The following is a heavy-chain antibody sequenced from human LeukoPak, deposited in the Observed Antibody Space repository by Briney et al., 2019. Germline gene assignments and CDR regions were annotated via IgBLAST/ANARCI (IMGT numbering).Heavy chain of an antibody. Sequence: PGGSLRLSCAASGFPFSSYSMKWVRQAPGKGLEWGSSISSSSSYIYYADSGKGRFTISRDNAKNSLYLQMNSLRAEDTAVYYCAKDGGGVTIFGVVKDYWGQGTLVTVSS. V-gene: IGHV3-21*01. J-gene: IGHJ4*02. CDR1: GFPFSSYS. CDR3: AKDGGGVTIFGVVKDY. D-gene: IGHD3-3*01. CDR2: ISSSSSYI.